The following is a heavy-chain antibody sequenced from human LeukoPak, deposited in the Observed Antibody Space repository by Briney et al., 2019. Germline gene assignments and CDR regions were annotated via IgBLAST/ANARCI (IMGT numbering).Heavy chain of an antibody. CDR3: AREGLYYYDRSGYYGY. V-gene: IGHV3-23*01. D-gene: IGHD3-22*01. CDR2: ISGNEYST. J-gene: IGHJ4*02. CDR1: GFTFSTYA. Sequence: RGSLRLSCAASGFTFSTYAMNWVRQAPGKGLEWVSAISGNEYSTYYADSVKGRFTISRDNSKNTLYLQMNSLRVEDTAVYYCAREGLYYYDRSGYYGYLGQGTLVTVSS.